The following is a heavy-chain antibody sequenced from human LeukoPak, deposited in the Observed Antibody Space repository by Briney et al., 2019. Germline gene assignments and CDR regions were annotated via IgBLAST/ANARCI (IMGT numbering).Heavy chain of an antibody. Sequence: ASVKVSCKASGYTFTSYGISWVRQAPGQGLEWMGGIIPIFGTANYAQKFQGRVTITADESTSTAYMELSSLRSEDTAVYYCASGGNQQLEHGYWGQGTLVTVSS. V-gene: IGHV1-69*13. J-gene: IGHJ4*02. D-gene: IGHD6-13*01. CDR3: ASGGNQQLEHGY. CDR1: GYTFTSYG. CDR2: IIPIFGTA.